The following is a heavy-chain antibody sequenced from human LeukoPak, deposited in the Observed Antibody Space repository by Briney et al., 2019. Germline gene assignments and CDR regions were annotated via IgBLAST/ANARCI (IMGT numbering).Heavy chain of an antibody. Sequence: GGSRRLSCAASVSTFSNYGMSWFRQPPAKGLEWGANIKEDGSRNHYVDSVKGRFTISRDNAKGSLYLQMNNLRAEDTAVYYCARQLSGWYDADPYWGQGTLVTVSS. CDR3: ARQLSGWYDADPY. CDR1: VSTFSNYG. V-gene: IGHV3-7*05. D-gene: IGHD6-19*01. CDR2: IKEDGSRN. J-gene: IGHJ4*02.